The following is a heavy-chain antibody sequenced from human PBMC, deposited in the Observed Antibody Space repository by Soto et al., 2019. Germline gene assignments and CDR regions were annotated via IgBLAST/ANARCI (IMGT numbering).Heavy chain of an antibody. CDR2: IIPILGIA. D-gene: IGHD6-19*01. CDR1: GGTFSSYT. CDR3: ARFVQGRYSSGWSDY. Sequence: SVKVSCKASGGTFSSYTISWVRQAPGQGLEWMGRIIPILGIANYAQKFQGRVTITADKSTSTAYMELSSLRSEGTAVYYCARFVQGRYSSGWSDYWGQGTLVTVSS. J-gene: IGHJ4*02. V-gene: IGHV1-69*02.